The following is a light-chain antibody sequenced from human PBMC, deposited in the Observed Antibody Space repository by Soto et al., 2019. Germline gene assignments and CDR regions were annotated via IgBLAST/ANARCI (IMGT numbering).Light chain of an antibody. V-gene: IGLV7-43*01. CDR3: LLYYGGVYV. CDR1: TGAVTSDNY. Sequence: QAVVTQEPSLTVSPGGTVTLTCASSTGAVTSDNYPNWFQLKPGQAPKSMIYSISNKHSWTPARFSGYLLGGKAALTLSGVQPEDEAEYYCLLYYGGVYVFGSGTKLTVI. J-gene: IGLJ1*01. CDR2: SIS.